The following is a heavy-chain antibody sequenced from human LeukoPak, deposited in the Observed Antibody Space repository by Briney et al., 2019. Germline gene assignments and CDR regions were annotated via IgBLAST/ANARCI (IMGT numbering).Heavy chain of an antibody. CDR3: ARDPSVYDWVDAFDI. Sequence: GGSLRLSCAASGFTFSSYSMNWVRQAPGKGLEWVSSISSSSSYIYYADSVKGRFTISRDNAKNSLYLQMNSLRAEDTAVYYCARDPSVYDWVDAFDIWGHGTMVNVSS. CDR1: GFTFSSYS. V-gene: IGHV3-21*01. CDR2: ISSSSSYI. D-gene: IGHD5/OR15-5a*01. J-gene: IGHJ3*02.